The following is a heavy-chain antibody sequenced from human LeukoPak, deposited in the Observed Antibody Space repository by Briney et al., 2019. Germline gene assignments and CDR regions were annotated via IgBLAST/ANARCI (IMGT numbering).Heavy chain of an antibody. J-gene: IGHJ4*02. D-gene: IGHD3-10*01. V-gene: IGHV3-30*03. CDR2: ISYDGSNK. Sequence: PGGSLRLSCAASGFTFSSYGMHWVRQAPGKGLEWVAVISYDGSNKYYADSVKGRFTISRDNSKNSLYLQMNSLRAEDTAVYYCARDRRFGELPYWGQGTLVTVSS. CDR3: ARDRRFGELPY. CDR1: GFTFSSYG.